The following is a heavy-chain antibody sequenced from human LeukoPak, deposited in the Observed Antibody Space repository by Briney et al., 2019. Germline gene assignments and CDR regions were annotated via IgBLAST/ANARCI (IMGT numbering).Heavy chain of an antibody. CDR1: GGSFSGYY. CDR3: ARAGGRVGSSLDFDY. Sequence: SETLSLNCAVYGGSFSGYYWSWIRQPPGKGPEWIGEINHSRSTNHNPSLKSRVTISVDASKNQFSLKLSSVTAADTSVYYCARAGGRVGSSLDFDYWGQGTPVTVSS. D-gene: IGHD6-6*01. J-gene: IGHJ4*02. CDR2: INHSRST. V-gene: IGHV4-34*01.